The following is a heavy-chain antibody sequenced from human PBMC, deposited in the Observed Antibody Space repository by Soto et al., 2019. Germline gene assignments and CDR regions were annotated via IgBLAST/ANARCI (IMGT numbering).Heavy chain of an antibody. Sequence: GGSLRLSCAASGFTFSSYAMSWVRQAPGKGLEWVSAISSIGGSTFYADSVKGRFTISRDNSKNTLYLQMNSLRAEDTAVYYCAQGGYCSSTSCYHYYYYYMDVWGKGTTVTVSS. CDR2: ISSIGGST. D-gene: IGHD2-2*01. CDR1: GFTFSSYA. CDR3: AQGGYCSSTSCYHYYYYYMDV. V-gene: IGHV3-23*01. J-gene: IGHJ6*03.